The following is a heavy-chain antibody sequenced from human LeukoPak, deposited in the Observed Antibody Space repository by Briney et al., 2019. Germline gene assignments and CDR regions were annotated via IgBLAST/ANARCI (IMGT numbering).Heavy chain of an antibody. CDR3: ARGQTNRLLWVGELVSNINPFDY. CDR1: NYMFTRYG. V-gene: IGHV1-18*01. Sequence: ASVTVSCRATNYMFTRYGMSWVRQAPGQGLEWMGWISGYNGHTKYAQKVQGRVTMSTDTSTSTVYMELRSLISDDTGVYYCARGQTNRLLWVGELVSNINPFDYWGQGTLVTVSS. CDR2: ISGYNGHT. J-gene: IGHJ4*02. D-gene: IGHD3-10*01.